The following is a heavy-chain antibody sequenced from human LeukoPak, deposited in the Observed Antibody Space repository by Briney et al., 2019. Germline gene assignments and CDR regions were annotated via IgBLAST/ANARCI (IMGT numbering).Heavy chain of an antibody. CDR1: GFTFSSHA. D-gene: IGHD3-22*01. CDR3: AKGSKPVVITRDHYMAV. J-gene: IGHJ6*03. Sequence: GGSLRLSCAASGFTFSSHAMSWVRQAPGKGLEWVSSISGSGDNRNYADSVKGRFTISRDNSKNTLYLQMNSLRAGDTAVYYCAKGSKPVVITRDHYMAVWGKGTTVTISS. CDR2: ISGSGDNR. V-gene: IGHV3-23*01.